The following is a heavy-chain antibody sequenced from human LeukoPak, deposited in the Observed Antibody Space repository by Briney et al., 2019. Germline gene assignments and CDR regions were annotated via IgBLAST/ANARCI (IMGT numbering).Heavy chain of an antibody. CDR1: GFTFTSYS. V-gene: IGHV3-23*01. CDR3: TKGGYTTYFDY. Sequence: GGSLRLSCAASGFTFTSYSMTWVRQAPGKGLEWVSTIRATAGTTYYEDSVKGRFTISRDNSKNTQWLQMNSLRVEDTAVYYCTKGGYTTYFDYWGQGTLVTVSS. J-gene: IGHJ4*02. CDR2: IRATAGTT. D-gene: IGHD6-13*01.